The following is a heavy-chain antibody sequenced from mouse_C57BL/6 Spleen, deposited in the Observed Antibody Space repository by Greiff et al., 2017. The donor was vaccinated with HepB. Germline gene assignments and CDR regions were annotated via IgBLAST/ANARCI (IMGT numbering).Heavy chain of an antibody. J-gene: IGHJ3*01. CDR3: ARDWFFAY. CDR1: GYSITSGYY. Sequence: EVQRVESGPGLVKPSQSLSLTCSVTGYSITSGYYWNWIRQFPGNKLEWMGYISYDGSNNYNPSLKNRISITRDTSKNQFFLKLNSVTTEDTATYYCARDWFFAYWGQGTLVTVSA. CDR2: ISYDGSN. D-gene: IGHD2-2*01. V-gene: IGHV3-6*01.